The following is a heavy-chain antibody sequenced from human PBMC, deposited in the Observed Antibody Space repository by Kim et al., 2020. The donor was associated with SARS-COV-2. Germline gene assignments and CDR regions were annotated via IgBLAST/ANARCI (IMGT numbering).Heavy chain of an antibody. D-gene: IGHD1-1*01. J-gene: IGHJ6*02. CDR1: GFTFSQAE. V-gene: IGHV3-48*03. Sequence: GGSLRLSCAASGFTFSQAEMNWFRQTPGKGPEWLSYIRSSGSFINYADSVKGRFITSRDNAKNSLYLQMNSLSDDDSAVYYCSRGKPGPVWGQGTTVTVS. CDR3: SRGKPGPV. CDR2: IRSSGSFI.